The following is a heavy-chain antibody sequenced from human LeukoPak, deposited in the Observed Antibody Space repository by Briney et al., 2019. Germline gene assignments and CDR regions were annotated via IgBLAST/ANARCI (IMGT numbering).Heavy chain of an antibody. CDR2: ISYDGSNK. V-gene: IGHV3-30*04. D-gene: IGHD3-3*01. Sequence: PGGSLRLSCAASGFTFSSYAMHWVRQAPSKGLEWVAVISYDGSNKYYADSVKGRFTISRDNSKNTLYLQMNSLRAEDTAVYYCARTVLEWLLMGGFDPWGQGTLVTVSS. J-gene: IGHJ5*02. CDR1: GFTFSSYA. CDR3: ARTVLEWLLMGGFDP.